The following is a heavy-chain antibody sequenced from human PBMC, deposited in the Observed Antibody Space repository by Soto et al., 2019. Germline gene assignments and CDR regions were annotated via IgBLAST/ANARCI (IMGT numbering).Heavy chain of an antibody. CDR2: ISGSDGRT. J-gene: IGHJ4*02. Sequence: EVQLLESGGGLVRPGGSLKLSFAASGFPFSSYAMGWVRQAPGKGLEWVSTISGSDGRTYSTDSVKGRFTISRDNSRNTAYLQMNSLRVEDTAVYYCAKGVSQYTPLALFDYWGRGTLVTVSS. CDR3: AKGVSQYTPLALFDY. CDR1: GFPFSSYA. D-gene: IGHD5-18*01. V-gene: IGHV3-23*01.